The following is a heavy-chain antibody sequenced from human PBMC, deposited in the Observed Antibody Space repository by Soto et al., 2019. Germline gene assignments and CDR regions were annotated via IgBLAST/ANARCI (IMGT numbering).Heavy chain of an antibody. V-gene: IGHV3-20*04. CDR3: ARVLILLWFKSHPDQNAFDI. D-gene: IGHD5-18*01. CDR1: GFTFDDYG. CDR2: INWNGGST. J-gene: IGHJ3*02. Sequence: GGSLRLSCAASGFTFDDYGMSWVRQAPGKGQEWVSGINWNGGSTGYADPVKGRFTISRDNAKNSLYLQMKSLRAEDTAFYYCARVLILLWFKSHPDQNAFDIWGQGTMVTASS.